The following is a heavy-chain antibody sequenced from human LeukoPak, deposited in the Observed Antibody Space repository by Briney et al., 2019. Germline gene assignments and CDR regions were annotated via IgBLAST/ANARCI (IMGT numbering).Heavy chain of an antibody. J-gene: IGHJ3*02. V-gene: IGHV4-59*12. CDR2: IYYSGST. D-gene: IGHD3-22*01. Sequence: SETLSLTCTVSGGSISSYYWSWIRQPPGKGLEWIGYIYYSGSTNYNPSLKSRVTISVDTSKNQFSLKLSSVTAADTAVYYCARIKNYYDSSGYPPRAFDIWGQGTMVTVSS. CDR1: GGSISSYY. CDR3: ARIKNYYDSSGYPPRAFDI.